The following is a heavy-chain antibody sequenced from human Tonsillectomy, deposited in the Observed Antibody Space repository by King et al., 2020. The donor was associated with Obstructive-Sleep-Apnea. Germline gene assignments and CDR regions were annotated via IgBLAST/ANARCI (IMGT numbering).Heavy chain of an antibody. CDR2: IWYVSNK. CDR3: AAGIVEEYFDY. Sequence: VQLVESGGGVVQPGRSLRLSCAASGFSFSNYGMHWVRQAPGKGLEWVAAIWYVSNKYYADSVKGRFTISRDNSKNTLYLQFNSLRAEDTAVYYCAAGIVEEYFDYWGQGTLVTVSS. D-gene: IGHD1-26*01. J-gene: IGHJ4*02. CDR1: GFSFSNYG. V-gene: IGHV3-33*01.